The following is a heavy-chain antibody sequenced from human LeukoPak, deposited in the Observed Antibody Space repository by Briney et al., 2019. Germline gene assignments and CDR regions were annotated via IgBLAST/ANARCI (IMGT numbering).Heavy chain of an antibody. J-gene: IGHJ3*02. CDR1: GYTFTSYD. V-gene: IGHV1-8*01. D-gene: IGHD1-1*01. Sequence: GASVKVSCKASGYTFTSYDINWVRQATGQGLEWMGWMNPNSGNTGYAQKFQGRVTMTRDTSISTAYMELSRLRSDDTAVYYCASLLEWERGAGGDAFDIWGQGTMVTVSS. CDR3: ASLLEWERGAGGDAFDI. CDR2: MNPNSGNT.